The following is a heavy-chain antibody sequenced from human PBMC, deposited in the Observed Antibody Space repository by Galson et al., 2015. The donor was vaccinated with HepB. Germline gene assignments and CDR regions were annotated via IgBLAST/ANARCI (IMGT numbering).Heavy chain of an antibody. Sequence: SLRLSCAASGFTFSSYAMHWVRQAPGEGLEWVAVISYDGSNKYYADSVKGRFTISRDNSKNTLYLQMNSLRAEDTAVYYCARERRVIVVVSTFDYWGQGTLVTVSS. CDR3: ARERRVIVVVSTFDY. CDR1: GFTFSSYA. J-gene: IGHJ4*02. D-gene: IGHD3-22*01. V-gene: IGHV3-30*04. CDR2: ISYDGSNK.